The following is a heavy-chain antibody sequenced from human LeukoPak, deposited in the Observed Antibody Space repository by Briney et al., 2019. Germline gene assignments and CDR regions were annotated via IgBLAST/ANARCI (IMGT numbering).Heavy chain of an antibody. CDR3: ARRRYYYDSSGPFDY. CDR2: IIPIFGTA. V-gene: IGHV1-69*13. D-gene: IGHD3-22*01. CDR1: GGTFSSYA. Sequence: SVKVSCKASGGTFSSYAISWVRQVPGQGLEWMGGIIPIFGTANYAQKFQGRVTITADESTSTAYMELSSLRSEDTAVYYCARRRYYYDSSGPFDYWGQGTLVTVSS. J-gene: IGHJ4*02.